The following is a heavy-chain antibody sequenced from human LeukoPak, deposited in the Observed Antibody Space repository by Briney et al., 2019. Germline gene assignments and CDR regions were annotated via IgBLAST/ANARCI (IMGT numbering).Heavy chain of an antibody. J-gene: IGHJ4*02. Sequence: SETLSLTCAVYGGSFSGYYWSWIRQPPGKGLEWIGEINHSGSTNYNPSLKSRVTISVDTSKNQFSPKLSSVTAADTAVYYCARVSGHYGSGSYLDYWGQGTLVTVSS. V-gene: IGHV4-34*01. CDR1: GGSFSGYY. CDR2: INHSGST. CDR3: ARVSGHYGSGSYLDY. D-gene: IGHD3-10*01.